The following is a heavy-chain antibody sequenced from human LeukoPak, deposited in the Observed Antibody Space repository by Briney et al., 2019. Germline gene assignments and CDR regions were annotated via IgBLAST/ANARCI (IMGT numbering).Heavy chain of an antibody. CDR3: ARRPTVFGVVINDYFDY. D-gene: IGHD3-3*01. Sequence: PSETLSLTCSVSGGSISSSSYYWGWIRQPPGKGLEWIGRIYYSGCTYYNPSLKSRVTISVDTSKNQFSLKLSSVTAADTAVYYCARRPTVFGVVINDYFDYWGQGTLVTVSS. CDR2: IYYSGCT. V-gene: IGHV4-39*01. J-gene: IGHJ4*02. CDR1: GGSISSSSYY.